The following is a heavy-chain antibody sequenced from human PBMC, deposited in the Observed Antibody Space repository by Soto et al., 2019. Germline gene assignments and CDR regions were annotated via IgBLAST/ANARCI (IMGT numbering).Heavy chain of an antibody. D-gene: IGHD6-13*01. CDR3: ARPWYSSSWPLFDY. CDR1: GYSFSFYG. Sequence: ASVKVSCKASGYSFSFYGINWVRQAPGQGLEWMGIINPSGGSTSYAQKFQGRVTMTRDTSTSTVYMELSSLRSEDTAVYYCARPWYSSSWPLFDYWGQGTLVTVPS. CDR2: INPSGGST. J-gene: IGHJ4*02. V-gene: IGHV1-46*03.